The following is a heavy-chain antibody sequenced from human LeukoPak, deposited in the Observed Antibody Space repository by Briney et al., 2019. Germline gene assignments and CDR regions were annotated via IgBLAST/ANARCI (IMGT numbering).Heavy chain of an antibody. CDR3: ARGSGYCSSTSCYPFDY. CDR2: ISAYNGNT. Sequence: GASVKVSCKASGYTFTSYGISWVRQAPGQGLEWMGWISAYNGNTNYAQKLQGRVTMTTDTSTSTAYMELRSLRSDDTAVYYCARGSGYCSSTSCYPFDYWGQGTPVTVSS. J-gene: IGHJ4*02. CDR1: GYTFTSYG. D-gene: IGHD2-2*01. V-gene: IGHV1-18*01.